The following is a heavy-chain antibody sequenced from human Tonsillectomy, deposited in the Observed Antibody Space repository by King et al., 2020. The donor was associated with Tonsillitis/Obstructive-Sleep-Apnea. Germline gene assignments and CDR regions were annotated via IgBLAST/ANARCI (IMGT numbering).Heavy chain of an antibody. J-gene: IGHJ4*02. CDR2: ISAYNGNT. CDR1: GYTFTSYG. D-gene: IGHD6-6*01. V-gene: IGHV1-18*01. Sequence: QLVQSGAEVKKPGASVKVSCKASGYTFTSYGISWVRQAPGQGLEWMGWISAYNGNTNYAQKLQGRVTMTTDTSTSTAYMELRGLRSDDTAAYYCARELDLEGQLVEYYFDYWGQGTLVTVSS. CDR3: ARELDLEGQLVEYYFDY.